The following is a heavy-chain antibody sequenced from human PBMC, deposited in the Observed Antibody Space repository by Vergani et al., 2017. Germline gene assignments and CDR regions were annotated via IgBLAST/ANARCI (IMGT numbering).Heavy chain of an antibody. V-gene: IGHV3-23*01. CDR1: GFTFSSYA. Sequence: EVQLLESGGGLVQPGGSLRLSCAASGFTFSSYAMNWVRQAPGKGLEWVSAISTSGDSTYYADSVKGRFTISRDNSKNTLYLQMNSLRAEDTAVYYCARDRLVAGFDYWGQGTLVTVSS. J-gene: IGHJ4*02. D-gene: IGHD6-19*01. CDR2: ISTSGDST. CDR3: ARDRLVAGFDY.